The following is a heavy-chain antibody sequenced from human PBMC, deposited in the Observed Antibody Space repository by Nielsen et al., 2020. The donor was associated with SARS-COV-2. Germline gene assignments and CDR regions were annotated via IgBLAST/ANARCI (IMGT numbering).Heavy chain of an antibody. V-gene: IGHV1-18*01. Sequence: ASVKVSCKASGYTFTSYGISWVRQAPGQGLEWMGWISAYNGNTNYAQKLQGRVTMTTDTSTSTAYMEMRSRRSDVTAVYYCARAGIVVVIGDWFDPWGQGTLVTVSS. D-gene: IGHD3-22*01. CDR1: GYTFTSYG. J-gene: IGHJ5*02. CDR3: ARAGIVVVIGDWFDP. CDR2: ISAYNGNT.